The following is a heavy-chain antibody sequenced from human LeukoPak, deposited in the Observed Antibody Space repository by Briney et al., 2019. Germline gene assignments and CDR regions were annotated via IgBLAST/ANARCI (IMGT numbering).Heavy chain of an antibody. CDR2: IYYSGNT. CDR3: SIHGLFDITGYYYDFDY. V-gene: IGHV4-38-2*01. D-gene: IGHD3-22*01. CDR1: RYPISNGFY. Sequence: SETLSLTRAVCRYPISNGFYWGWIRQPPGKGLEGIGRIYYSGNTYDNPSLKSPVTISLDTSQKQFSLRLSSVTAPDTAVCFCSIHGLFDITGYYYDFDYWGQGTLVTVSS. J-gene: IGHJ4*02.